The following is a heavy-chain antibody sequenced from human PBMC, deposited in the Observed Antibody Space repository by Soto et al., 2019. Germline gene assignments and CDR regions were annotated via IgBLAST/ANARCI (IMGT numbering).Heavy chain of an antibody. D-gene: IGHD4-17*01. V-gene: IGHV3-7*01. CDR1: GFTFSSYW. J-gene: IGHJ6*03. CDR3: ARDWTTVTYYYYYMDV. CDR2: IKQDGSEK. Sequence: EVQLVESGGGLVQPGGSLRLSCAASGFTFSSYWMSWVRQAPGKGLEWVANIKQDGSEKYYVDSVKGRFTISRDNAKNSLYLQMNSLRAEDTAVYYCARDWTTVTYYYYYMDVWGKGTTVTVSS.